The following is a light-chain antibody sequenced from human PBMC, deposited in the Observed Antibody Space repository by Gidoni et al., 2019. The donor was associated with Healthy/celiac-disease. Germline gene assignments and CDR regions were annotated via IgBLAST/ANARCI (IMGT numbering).Light chain of an antibody. CDR3: QQRSNWPFT. V-gene: IGKV3-11*01. Sequence: EIVLTQSPDTLSLSPGERATLSCRASQSVSSYLAWYQQKPGQAPRLLIYDASNRATGIPARFSGSGSGTDFTLTISSLEPEDFAVYYCQQRSNWPFTFGPGTTVDIQ. CDR1: QSVSSY. J-gene: IGKJ3*01. CDR2: DAS.